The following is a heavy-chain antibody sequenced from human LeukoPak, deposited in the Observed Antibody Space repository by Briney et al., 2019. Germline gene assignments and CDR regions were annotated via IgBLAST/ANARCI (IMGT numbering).Heavy chain of an antibody. CDR2: INSDGSST. CDR1: RFTFSTYW. Sequence: GGSLRLSCAASRFTFSTYWMHWVRQAPGKGLVWVSRINSDGSSTGYADSVKGRFTISRDNSKNTLYLQMNSLRAEDTAVYYCARKGGYSGTYRDCYFDYWGQGTLVTVSS. J-gene: IGHJ4*02. CDR3: ARKGGYSGTYRDCYFDY. D-gene: IGHD1-26*01. V-gene: IGHV3-74*01.